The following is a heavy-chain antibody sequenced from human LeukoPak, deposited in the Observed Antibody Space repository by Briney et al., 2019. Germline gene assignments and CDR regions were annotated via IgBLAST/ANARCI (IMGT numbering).Heavy chain of an antibody. CDR3: GRGHWGLDY. CDR1: GFTVSSNY. Sequence: GGSLRLSCAASGFTVSSNYMTWIRQAPGKGPEWVSYITSSGDSVSYADSVKGRFTISRDNAKNSLYLQMNSLRAEDTAVYYCGRGHWGLDYWGQGTLVTVSS. D-gene: IGHD7-27*01. J-gene: IGHJ4*02. V-gene: IGHV3-11*01. CDR2: ITSSGDSV.